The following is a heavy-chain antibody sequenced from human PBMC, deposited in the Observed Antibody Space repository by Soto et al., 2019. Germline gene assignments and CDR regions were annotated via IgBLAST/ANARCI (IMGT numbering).Heavy chain of an antibody. J-gene: IGHJ4*02. Sequence: SETLSLTCAVYGGSFSGYYWSWIRQPPGKGLEWIGDIYYSGSTNYNPSLKSRVTISIDTSRNQFSLKLSSVTAADTAVYYCARGTFGVVKDWGQGTLVTVSS. V-gene: IGHV4-34*01. CDR2: IYYSGST. CDR1: GGSFSGYY. D-gene: IGHD3-3*01. CDR3: ARGTFGVVKD.